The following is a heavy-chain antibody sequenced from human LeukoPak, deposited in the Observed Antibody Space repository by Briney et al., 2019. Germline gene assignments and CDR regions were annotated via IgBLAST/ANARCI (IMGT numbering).Heavy chain of an antibody. CDR3: ARDIGSSNWYDAFDI. Sequence: PGGSLRLSCAASGFTFSSYTINWVRQAPGKGLEWVSSISGSSNDIYYADSVKGRFTISRDNTKNSLFLQMNSLRAEDTAVYYCARDIGSSNWYDAFDIWGQGTMVIVSA. J-gene: IGHJ3*02. CDR1: GFTFSSYT. CDR2: ISGSSNDI. V-gene: IGHV3-21*01. D-gene: IGHD6-13*01.